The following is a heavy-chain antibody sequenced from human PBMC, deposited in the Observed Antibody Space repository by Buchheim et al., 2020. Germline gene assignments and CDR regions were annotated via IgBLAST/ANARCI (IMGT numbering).Heavy chain of an antibody. J-gene: IGHJ5*02. Sequence: QVQLVQSGAEVKKPGSSVKVSCKASGGTFSSYAISWVRQAPGQGLEWMGRIIPILGIANYAQKFQGRVTITADKSTSTADMELSSLRSEDTAVYYCAREDCSGGSCYGAWFDPWGQGTL. CDR3: AREDCSGGSCYGAWFDP. D-gene: IGHD2-15*01. V-gene: IGHV1-69*04. CDR2: IIPILGIA. CDR1: GGTFSSYA.